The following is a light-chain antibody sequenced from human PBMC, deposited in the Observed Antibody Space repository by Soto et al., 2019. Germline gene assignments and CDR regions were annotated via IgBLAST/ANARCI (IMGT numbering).Light chain of an antibody. CDR1: QSVSNNY. J-gene: IGKJ4*01. V-gene: IGKV3-11*01. CDR2: GAS. CDR3: QQRSDWPLT. Sequence: EIVLTQSPGTLSLSPGERATLSCRASQSVSNNYLAWYQQKPGQAPRLLIYGASNRATGIPARFSGSGSGTDFTLTISSLESEDFAVYYCQQRSDWPLTFGGGTKVDI.